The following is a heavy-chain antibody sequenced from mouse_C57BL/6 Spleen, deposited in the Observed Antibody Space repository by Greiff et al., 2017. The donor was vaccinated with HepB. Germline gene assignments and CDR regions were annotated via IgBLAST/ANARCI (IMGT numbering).Heavy chain of an antibody. J-gene: IGHJ3*01. D-gene: IGHD3-2*02. CDR1: GYAFSSSW. CDR2: IYPGDGDT. V-gene: IGHV1-82*01. Sequence: QVQLQQPGAELVKPGASVKISCKASGYAFSSSWMNWVKQRPGKGLEWIGRIYPGDGDTNYNGKFKGKATLTADKSSSTAYMQLSSLTSEDSAVYFCATDSSGYVWFAYWGQGTLVTVSA. CDR3: ATDSSGYVWFAY.